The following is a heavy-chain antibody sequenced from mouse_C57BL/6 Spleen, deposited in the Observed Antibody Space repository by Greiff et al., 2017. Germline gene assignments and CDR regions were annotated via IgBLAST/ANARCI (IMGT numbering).Heavy chain of an antibody. V-gene: IGHV1-64*01. CDR2: IHPNSGST. Sequence: QVQLQQPGAELVKPGASVKLSCKASGYTFTSYWMHWVKQRPGQGLEWIGMIHPNSGSTNYNEKFKSKATLTVDKSSSTAYMQLSSLTSEDSAVYYCARRSNLYYAMDYWGQGTSVTVSS. CDR1: GYTFTSYW. J-gene: IGHJ4*01. D-gene: IGHD2-5*01. CDR3: ARRSNLYYAMDY.